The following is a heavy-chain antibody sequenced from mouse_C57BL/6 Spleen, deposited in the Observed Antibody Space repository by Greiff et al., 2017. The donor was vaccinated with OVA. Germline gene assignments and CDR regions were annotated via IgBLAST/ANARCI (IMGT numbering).Heavy chain of an antibody. Sequence: VQLQQPGAELVKPGASVKLSCKASGYTFTSYWMHWVKQRPGQGLEWIGMIPPNSGSTNYNEKFKSKATLTVDKSSSTAYMQLSSLTSEDSAVYYCARARTGDVGFDYWGQGTTLTVSS. CDR2: IPPNSGST. CDR3: ARARTGDVGFDY. J-gene: IGHJ2*01. V-gene: IGHV1-64*01. CDR1: GYTFTSYW. D-gene: IGHD4-1*01.